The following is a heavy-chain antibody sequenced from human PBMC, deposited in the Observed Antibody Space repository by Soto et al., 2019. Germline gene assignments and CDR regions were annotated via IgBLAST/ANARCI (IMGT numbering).Heavy chain of an antibody. Sequence: SGTLSLTCTVSGGPVSNSNYYWGWIRQSPGKGLEWIGSVYYRGRSYSKSSVKSRVTISVDTSKNQFSLNLNSVTASDTAVYYCVSQRTSVLTQAYFDYWGPGALVTVSS. D-gene: IGHD2-8*01. CDR2: VYYRGRS. J-gene: IGHJ4*02. V-gene: IGHV4-39*01. CDR3: VSQRTSVLTQAYFDY. CDR1: GGPVSNSNYY.